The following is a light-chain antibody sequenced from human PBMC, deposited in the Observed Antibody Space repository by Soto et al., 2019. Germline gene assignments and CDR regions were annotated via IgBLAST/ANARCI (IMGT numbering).Light chain of an antibody. Sequence: DIVMTQSPLSLSVTPGEPASISCRSSQSLLHSNGYYYLDCYLQKPGQSPQLLIYLGSNRASGVTDRFSGSESGTDFTLKISRVEAEDVGVYYCMQALQTPRTFGQGTRVEIK. CDR3: MQALQTPRT. J-gene: IGKJ1*01. V-gene: IGKV2-28*01. CDR1: QSLLHSNGYYY. CDR2: LGS.